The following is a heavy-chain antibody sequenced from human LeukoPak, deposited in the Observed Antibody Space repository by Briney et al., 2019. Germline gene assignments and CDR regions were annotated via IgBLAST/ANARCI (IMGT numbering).Heavy chain of an antibody. CDR3: ARDAELYYDYVWGFDY. CDR2: IRYDGSNK. J-gene: IGHJ4*02. V-gene: IGHV3-30*02. Sequence: PGGTLRLSCAASGFTFSSYGMHWGRQAPAKGLERVAFIRYDGSNKYYADSVKGRFTISRDNSKNTLYLQMNSLRAEDTAVYYCARDAELYYDYVWGFDYWGQGTLVTVSS. CDR1: GFTFSSYG. D-gene: IGHD3-16*01.